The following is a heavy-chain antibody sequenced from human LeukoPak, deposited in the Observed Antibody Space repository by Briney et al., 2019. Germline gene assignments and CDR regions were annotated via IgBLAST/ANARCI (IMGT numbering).Heavy chain of an antibody. V-gene: IGHV4-38-2*02. CDR2: IYHSGST. D-gene: IGHD6-6*01. CDR1: GYSISSGYY. Sequence: SETLSLTCTVSGYSISSGYYWGWIRQPPGKGLEWIGSIYHSGSTYYNPSLKSRVTISVDTSKNQFSLKLSSVTAADTAVYYCARGTREIAARRAFDIWGQGTMVTVSS. J-gene: IGHJ3*02. CDR3: ARGTREIAARRAFDI.